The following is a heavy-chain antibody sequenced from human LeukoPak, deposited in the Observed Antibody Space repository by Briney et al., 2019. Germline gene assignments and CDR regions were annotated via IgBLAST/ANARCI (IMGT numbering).Heavy chain of an antibody. J-gene: IGHJ5*02. CDR3: ARSYCSSTSCYSNWFDP. Sequence: SETLSLTCTVSGGSISSYYWSWIRQPPGKGLEWIGYIYYSGSTNYNPSLKSRVTISVDTSKNQFSLKLGSVTAADTAVYYCARSYCSSTSCYSNWFDPWGQGTLVTVSS. CDR1: GGSISSYY. V-gene: IGHV4-59*01. D-gene: IGHD2-2*01. CDR2: IYYSGST.